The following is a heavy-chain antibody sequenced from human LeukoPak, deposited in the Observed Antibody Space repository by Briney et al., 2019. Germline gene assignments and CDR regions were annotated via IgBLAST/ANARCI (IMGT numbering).Heavy chain of an antibody. CDR2: IYPDDSDT. J-gene: IGHJ4*02. CDR3: ARHRGAFGSRSCCSLDY. Sequence: GESLKISCQTSGYSFTNNWIGWVRQMPGKGLEWMGIIYPDDSDTRYSPSLQGQVTISADKSISTAYLQWSSLNASDTAMYYCARHRGAFGSRSCCSLDYWGQGTLVTVSS. V-gene: IGHV5-51*01. CDR1: GYSFTNNW. D-gene: IGHD2-2*01.